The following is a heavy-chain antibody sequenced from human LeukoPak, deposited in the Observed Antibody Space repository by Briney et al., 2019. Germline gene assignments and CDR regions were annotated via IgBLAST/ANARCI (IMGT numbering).Heavy chain of an antibody. CDR1: GLTFSSYS. Sequence: GGSLRLSCAASGLTFSSYSMNWVRQAPGKGLEWVSSISSSSTYIYYADSVKGRFTISRDNAKNSLYLQMNSLRAEDTAVYYCARGMYSSSFWDYWGQGTLVTASS. J-gene: IGHJ4*02. CDR2: ISSSSTYI. D-gene: IGHD6-6*01. V-gene: IGHV3-21*01. CDR3: ARGMYSSSFWDY.